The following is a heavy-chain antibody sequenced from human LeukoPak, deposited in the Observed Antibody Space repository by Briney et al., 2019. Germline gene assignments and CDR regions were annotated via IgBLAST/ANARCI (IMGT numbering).Heavy chain of an antibody. V-gene: IGHV4-39*07. CDR3: ARDNSVRGEAWWFNP. Sequence: PSETLSLTCTVSGGSISSSSYYWGWLRQPPGKGLEWIGSIYYSGSTYYNPSLKSRVTISVDTSKNQFSLKLSSVTAADTAVYYCARDNSVRGEAWWFNPWGQGTLVTVSS. J-gene: IGHJ5*02. CDR1: GGSISSSSYY. CDR2: IYYSGST. D-gene: IGHD2-21*01.